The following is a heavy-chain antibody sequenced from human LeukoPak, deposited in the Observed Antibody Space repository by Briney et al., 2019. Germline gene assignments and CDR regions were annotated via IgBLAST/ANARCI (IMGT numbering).Heavy chain of an antibody. CDR3: ARESSSGWYDWFDP. D-gene: IGHD6-19*01. CDR1: GFTFSSYR. Sequence: GGSLRLSCAAFGFTFSSYRMNWVRQAPGKGLEWVSDIGSSSSTIYYADSVKGRFTISRDDAKNSLYLQMNSLRAEDTAVYYCARESSSGWYDWFDPWGQGTLVTVSS. V-gene: IGHV3-48*01. J-gene: IGHJ5*02. CDR2: IGSSSSTI.